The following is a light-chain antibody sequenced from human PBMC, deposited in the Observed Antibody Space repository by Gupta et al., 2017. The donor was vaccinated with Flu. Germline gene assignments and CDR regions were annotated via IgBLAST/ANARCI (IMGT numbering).Light chain of an antibody. J-gene: IGLJ3*02. CDR3: CSYATTYSWV. CDR2: DVT. Sequence: SVTISCTGTFSDVGAYNYVSWYKQHQGRAPKLIISDVTKRPSGVPERFSGSKSANTASLTISGLQPVDEADYYCCSYATTYSWVFGGGTKLTVL. CDR1: FSDVGAYNY. V-gene: IGLV2-11*03.